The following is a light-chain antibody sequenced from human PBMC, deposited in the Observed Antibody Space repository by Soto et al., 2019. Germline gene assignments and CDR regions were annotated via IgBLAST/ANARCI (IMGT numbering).Light chain of an antibody. V-gene: IGLV1-40*01. CDR1: SSNIGAGYD. Sequence: QSVLTQPPSVSGAPGQRVTISCTGSSSNIGAGYDVHWYQQLPGTAPKLLIYGNSNRPSGVPDRFSGSKSGTSGSLAITGLQAEDEADYYCQSYDSSLRGVFGGGTKLTVL. CDR3: QSYDSSLRGV. CDR2: GNS. J-gene: IGLJ2*01.